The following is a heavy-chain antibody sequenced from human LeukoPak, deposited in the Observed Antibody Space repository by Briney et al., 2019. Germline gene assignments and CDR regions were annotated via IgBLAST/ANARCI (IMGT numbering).Heavy chain of an antibody. CDR1: GFTFSNYA. CDR2: ITGSGGNT. Sequence: GGSLRLSCAASGFTFSNYAMSWVRQAPGKGLEWVSAITGSGGNTYYADSVKGRFTISRDNSKNTVFLQMNSLRAEDTAVYYCAKWGDYDVLTGYYVSDYWGQGTLVTVSS. D-gene: IGHD3-9*01. J-gene: IGHJ4*02. CDR3: AKWGDYDVLTGYYVSDY. V-gene: IGHV3-23*01.